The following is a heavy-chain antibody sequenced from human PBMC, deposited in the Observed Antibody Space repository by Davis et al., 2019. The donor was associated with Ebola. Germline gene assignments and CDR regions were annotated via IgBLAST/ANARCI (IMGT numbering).Heavy chain of an antibody. V-gene: IGHV3-66*01. J-gene: IGHJ6*02. D-gene: IGHD1-26*01. CDR3: AREGSSYSGSYQYYYYGMDV. Sequence: GESLKISCAASGFTVSSNYMSWLRQAPGKGLEWVSVIYSGGSTYYADSVKGRFTISRDNSKNTLYLQMNSLRAEDTAVYYCAREGSSYSGSYQYYYYGMDVWGQGTTVTVSS. CDR1: GFTVSSNY. CDR2: IYSGGST.